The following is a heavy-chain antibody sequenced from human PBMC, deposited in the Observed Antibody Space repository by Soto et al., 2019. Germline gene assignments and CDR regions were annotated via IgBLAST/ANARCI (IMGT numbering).Heavy chain of an antibody. Sequence: KPGGSLRLSCVASGFTFTNAWMTWVRQAPGKGLEWVGRITSSTDGATTLYAAPMKGRFTISRDDSKNTVYLQMNSLKTEDTAVYYCTTAGDSYGLIWLEGYFDYWGQGTLVTVSS. CDR2: ITSSTDGATT. J-gene: IGHJ4*02. D-gene: IGHD5-18*01. CDR1: GFTFTNAW. V-gene: IGHV3-15*01. CDR3: TTAGDSYGLIWLEGYFDY.